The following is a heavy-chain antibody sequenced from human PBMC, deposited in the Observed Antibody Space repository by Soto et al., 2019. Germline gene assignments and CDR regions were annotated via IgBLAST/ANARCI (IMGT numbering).Heavy chain of an antibody. CDR1: GYTFTSYD. Sequence: QVQLVQSGAEVKKPGASVKVSCKASGYTFTSYDINWVRQATGQGLEWMGWMNPNSGNTGYAQKFQGRVTMTRNTSISTAYMELSSLRSEDTAVYYCARRYIVVVPAAMGKKRPMANWFDPWGQGTLVTVSS. V-gene: IGHV1-8*01. J-gene: IGHJ5*02. D-gene: IGHD2-2*01. CDR3: ARRYIVVVPAAMGKKRPMANWFDP. CDR2: MNPNSGNT.